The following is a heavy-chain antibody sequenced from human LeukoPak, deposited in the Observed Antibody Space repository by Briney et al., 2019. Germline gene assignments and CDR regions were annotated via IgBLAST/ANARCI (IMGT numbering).Heavy chain of an antibody. Sequence: PGGSLRLSCAASGFTVSSNYMSWVRQAPGKGLEWVSVIYSGGSIYYADSVKGRFTISRDNSKNTLYLQMNSLRAEDTAVYYCARDVNPPALSATTYWGQGTLVTVSS. J-gene: IGHJ4*02. CDR1: GFTVSSNY. CDR3: ARDVNPPALSATTY. CDR2: IYSGGSI. V-gene: IGHV3-53*01. D-gene: IGHD1-26*01.